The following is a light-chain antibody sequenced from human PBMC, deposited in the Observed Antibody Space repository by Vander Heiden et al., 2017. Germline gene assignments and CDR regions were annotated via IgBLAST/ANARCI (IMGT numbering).Light chain of an antibody. CDR3: QQYYSYPRT. Sequence: AIRMTQSPSSFSASTGDRVTITCRASQGISSYLAWYQQKPGKAPKLLIYAASTWQSGVPSRFSGSGSGTDFTLTISCLQSEDFATYYCQQYYSYPRTFGGGTKVEIK. V-gene: IGKV1-8*01. CDR1: QGISSY. J-gene: IGKJ4*01. CDR2: AAS.